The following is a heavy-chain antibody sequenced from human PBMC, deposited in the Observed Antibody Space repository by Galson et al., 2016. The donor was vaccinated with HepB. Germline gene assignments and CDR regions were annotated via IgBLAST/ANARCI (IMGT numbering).Heavy chain of an antibody. J-gene: IGHJ5*02. Sequence: SETLSLTCTDSGGSISSSSKYWGWIRQPPGKGLEWIGNIYYSGSTYYNPSLKSRVTVSVDTAKNQFSLKLSSVTAADTAVYYCAIHYDILTGWFDPWGQGTLVTGSS. CDR1: GGSISSSSKY. D-gene: IGHD3-9*01. CDR2: IYYSGST. V-gene: IGHV4-39*01. CDR3: AIHYDILTGWFDP.